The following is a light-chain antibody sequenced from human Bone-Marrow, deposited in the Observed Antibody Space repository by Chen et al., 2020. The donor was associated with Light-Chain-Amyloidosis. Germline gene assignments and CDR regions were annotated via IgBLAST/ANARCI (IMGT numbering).Light chain of an antibody. V-gene: IGLV3-21*02. CDR3: QVWDRSSDRPV. J-gene: IGLJ3*02. Sequence: SYVLTQPSSVSVAPGQTATIACGGNNIGSTSVHWYQQTPGQAPLLVVYDHSDRPSGIPERLAGSNSGNTATLTISRVEAGDEDDYYCQVWDRSSDRPVFGGGTKLTVL. CDR2: DHS. CDR1: NIGSTS.